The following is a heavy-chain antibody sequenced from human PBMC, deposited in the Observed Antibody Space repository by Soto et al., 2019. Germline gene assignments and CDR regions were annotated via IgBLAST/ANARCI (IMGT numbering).Heavy chain of an antibody. CDR2: IYYSGST. Sequence: QLQLQESGPGLVKPSETLSLTCTVSGGSISSSSYYWGWIRQPPGKGLEWIGSIYYSGSTYYNPSLKSRVTISVDTSKNQFSLKLSSVTAADTAVYYCARDYGDHYYYYGMDVWGQGTTVTVSS. V-gene: IGHV4-39*02. CDR1: GGSISSSSYY. CDR3: ARDYGDHYYYYGMDV. J-gene: IGHJ6*02. D-gene: IGHD4-17*01.